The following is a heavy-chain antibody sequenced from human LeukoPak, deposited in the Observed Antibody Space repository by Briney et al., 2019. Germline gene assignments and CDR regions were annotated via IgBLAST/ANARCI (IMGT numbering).Heavy chain of an antibody. V-gene: IGHV4-34*01. D-gene: IGHD6-19*01. Sequence: SETLSLTCAVYGGSFSGYYWSWIRQPPGKGLEWIGEINHGGSTNYNPSLKSRVTTSVDTSKNQFSLKLSSVTAADTAVYYCAREAVAGPYFQHWGQGTLVTVSS. CDR2: INHGGST. CDR3: AREAVAGPYFQH. CDR1: GGSFSGYY. J-gene: IGHJ1*01.